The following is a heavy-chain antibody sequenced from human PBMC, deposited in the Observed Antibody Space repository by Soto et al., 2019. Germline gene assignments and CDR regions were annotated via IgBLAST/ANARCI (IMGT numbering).Heavy chain of an antibody. V-gene: IGHV3-48*02. CDR3: ARGEHYSNYEGDPQDY. Sequence: GGSLRLSCAASGFTFSSYSMNWVRQAPGKGLEWVSYISSSSSTIYYADSVKGRFTISRDNAKNSLYLQMNSLRDEDTAVYYCARGEHYSNYEGDPQDYWGQGTLVTVSS. D-gene: IGHD4-4*01. CDR2: ISSSSSTI. CDR1: GFTFSSYS. J-gene: IGHJ4*02.